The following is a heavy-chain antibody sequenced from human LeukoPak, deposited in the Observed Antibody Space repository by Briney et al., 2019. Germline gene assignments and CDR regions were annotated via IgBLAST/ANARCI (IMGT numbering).Heavy chain of an antibody. D-gene: IGHD1-26*01. CDR2: IKSDGITT. V-gene: IGHV3-74*01. Sequence: GGSLRLSCAASGFTFSSYSMNWVRQAPGKGLEWVSRIKSDGITTNYADFVRGRFTISRDNAKDTLYLQINSLRAEDTAVYYCARGATYAYYFDVWGQGSLVTVSS. CDR1: GFTFSSYS. CDR3: ARGATYAYYFDV. J-gene: IGHJ4*02.